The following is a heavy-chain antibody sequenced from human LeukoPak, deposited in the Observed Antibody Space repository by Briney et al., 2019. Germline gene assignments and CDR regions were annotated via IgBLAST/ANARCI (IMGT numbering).Heavy chain of an antibody. CDR1: GGSISSSSHY. CDR3: ALYYYGSGGGWFDP. J-gene: IGHJ5*02. CDR2: IFYSGST. D-gene: IGHD3-10*01. Sequence: SETLSLTCTVSGGSISSSSHYWGWIRQPPGKGLEWIGNIFYSGSTSYNPSLKSRVTISVDKSKNQFSLKLSSVTAADTAVYYCALYYYGSGGGWFDPWGQGTLVTVSS. V-gene: IGHV4-39*07.